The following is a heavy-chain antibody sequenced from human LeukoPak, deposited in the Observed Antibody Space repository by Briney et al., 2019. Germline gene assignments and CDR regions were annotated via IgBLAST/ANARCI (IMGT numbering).Heavy chain of an antibody. CDR1: GYTFTGYY. CDR3: ARDVGEYCSSINCHASDY. J-gene: IGHJ4*02. Sequence: ASVKVSCKASGYTFTGYYMHWVRQAPGQGLEWMGWINPSSGGTNYAQKFHGRVTMTRDTSISTVYMELSRLRSDDTAVYYCARDVGEYCSSINCHASDYWGQGTLVTVS. CDR2: INPSSGGT. V-gene: IGHV1-2*02. D-gene: IGHD2-2*01.